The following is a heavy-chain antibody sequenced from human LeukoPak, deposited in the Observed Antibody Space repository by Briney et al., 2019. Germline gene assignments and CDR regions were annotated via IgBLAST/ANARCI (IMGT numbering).Heavy chain of an antibody. Sequence: GGSLRLSCAASGLTVSTNYMGWVRQAPGKGLEWVSVIYSGGSTYYADSVKGRFTISRDNSKNTLFLQMNNLRAEDTAVYYCAKCGSITMVRGVIMSRTPRQSPPIYYFDYWGQGTLVTVSS. J-gene: IGHJ4*02. CDR3: AKCGSITMVRGVIMSRTPRQSPPIYYFDY. D-gene: IGHD3-10*01. V-gene: IGHV3-53*01. CDR2: IYSGGST. CDR1: GLTVSTNY.